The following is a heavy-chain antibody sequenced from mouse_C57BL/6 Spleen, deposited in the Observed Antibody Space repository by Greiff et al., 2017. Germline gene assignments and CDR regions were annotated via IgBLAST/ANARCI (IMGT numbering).Heavy chain of an antibody. CDR1: GYAFSSSW. Sequence: QVQLQQSGPELVKPGASVKISCKASGYAFSSSWMNWVKQRPGKGLEWIGRIYPGDGDTNYNGKFKGKATLTADKSSSTAYMQLSSLTSEDSAVYFCARWNDYDVGAMDYWGQGTSVTVSS. D-gene: IGHD2-4*01. J-gene: IGHJ4*01. CDR2: IYPGDGDT. CDR3: ARWNDYDVGAMDY. V-gene: IGHV1-82*01.